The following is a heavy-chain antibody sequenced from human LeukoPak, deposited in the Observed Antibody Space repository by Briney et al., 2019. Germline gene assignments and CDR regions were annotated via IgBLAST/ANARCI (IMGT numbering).Heavy chain of an antibody. J-gene: IGHJ4*02. Sequence: GGSLRLSCAASGFTFSSYEMIWVRQAPGKGLEWVSKISSSGSAIYYADSVKGRFTISRDNAKSTLYLQMNSLRVEDTAVYYCARGGSLGYWGQGTLVTVSS. CDR3: ARGGSLGY. CDR2: ISSSGSAI. V-gene: IGHV3-48*03. D-gene: IGHD6-19*01. CDR1: GFTFSSYE.